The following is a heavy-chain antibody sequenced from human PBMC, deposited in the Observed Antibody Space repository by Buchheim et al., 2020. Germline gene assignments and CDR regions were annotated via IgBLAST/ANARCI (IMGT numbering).Heavy chain of an antibody. CDR2: IYYSGST. D-gene: IGHD3-10*01. J-gene: IGHJ4*02. CDR3: ARHILRTYGSGSYYTDY. V-gene: IGHV4-39*01. CDR1: GGSISSSSYY. Sequence: QLQLQESGPGLVKPSETLSLTCTVSGGSISSSSYYWGWIRQPPGKGLEWIGSIYYSGSTYYNPSLKSRVTISVATSKNQFSLKLSSVTAADTAVYYCARHILRTYGSGSYYTDYWGQGTL.